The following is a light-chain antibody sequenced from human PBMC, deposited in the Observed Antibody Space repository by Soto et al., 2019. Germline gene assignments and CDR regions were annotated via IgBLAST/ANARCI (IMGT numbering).Light chain of an antibody. CDR3: HQFHTLPYT. Sequence: DIQMPQSPSSLSASVGDRVTITCQASQDINNYLNWYQQKPGKAPKLLIYAASNLETGVTSRFNGGGSGTHFTFTISSLQPEDIATYYCHQFHTLPYTFGQGTKLEIK. CDR1: QDINNY. V-gene: IGKV1-33*01. CDR2: AAS. J-gene: IGKJ2*01.